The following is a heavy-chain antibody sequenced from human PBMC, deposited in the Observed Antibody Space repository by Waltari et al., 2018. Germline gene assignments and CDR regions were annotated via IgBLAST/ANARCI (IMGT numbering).Heavy chain of an antibody. CDR3: ARFPSRVYAVTRVLHAFDI. CDR1: GGSFSGYY. CDR2: INHSGGT. J-gene: IGHJ3*02. D-gene: IGHD4-17*01. Sequence: QVQLQQWGAGLLKPSETLSLTCAVYGGSFSGYYWSWIRQPPGKGLEWSGEINHSGGTNYYPSLQLRVTISVDTSKNQFSLKLSSVTAADTAVYYCARFPSRVYAVTRVLHAFDIWGQGTMVTVSS. V-gene: IGHV4-34*01.